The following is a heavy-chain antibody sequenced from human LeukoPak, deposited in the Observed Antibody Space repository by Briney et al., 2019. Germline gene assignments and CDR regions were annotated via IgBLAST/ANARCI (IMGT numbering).Heavy chain of an antibody. CDR2: ISYDGSNK. J-gene: IGHJ3*02. CDR3: AKVRTMIAVAFDI. CDR1: GFTLSSYA. Sequence: GRSLRLSCAASGFTLSSYAMHWVRQAPGKGLEWVAVISYDGSNKYYADSVKGRFTISRDDSKNTLYLQMNSLRAEDTAVYYCAKVRTMIAVAFDIWGQGTMVTVSS. D-gene: IGHD3-22*01. V-gene: IGHV3-30*04.